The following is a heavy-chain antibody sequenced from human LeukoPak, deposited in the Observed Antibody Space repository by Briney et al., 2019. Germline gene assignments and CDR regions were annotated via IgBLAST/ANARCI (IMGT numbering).Heavy chain of an antibody. D-gene: IGHD6-19*01. Sequence: ASETLSLTCTVSGGSISGFYWGWIRQPPGKGLEWIGFIYYSGSANYNPSLKSRVSMSVDTSKNQFSLKLSSVTAADTAFYYCARDRDSSGWFDYWGQGTLVTVSS. J-gene: IGHJ4*02. CDR3: ARDRDSSGWFDY. CDR2: IYYSGSA. V-gene: IGHV4-59*01. CDR1: GGSISGFY.